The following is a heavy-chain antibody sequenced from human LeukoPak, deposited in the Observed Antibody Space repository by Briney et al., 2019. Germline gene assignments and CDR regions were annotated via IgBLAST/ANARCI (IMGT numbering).Heavy chain of an antibody. J-gene: IGHJ4*02. Sequence: GGSLRLSCAASGFTFSSYWMSWVRQAPGKGLEWVSSISSSSSYIYYADSVKGRFTISRDNAKNSLYLQMNSLRAEDTAVYYCTRDRPGYCSGGTCYSMYHFDYWGQGTLVTVSS. CDR1: GFTFSSYW. D-gene: IGHD2-15*01. CDR2: ISSSSSYI. CDR3: TRDRPGYCSGGTCYSMYHFDY. V-gene: IGHV3-21*06.